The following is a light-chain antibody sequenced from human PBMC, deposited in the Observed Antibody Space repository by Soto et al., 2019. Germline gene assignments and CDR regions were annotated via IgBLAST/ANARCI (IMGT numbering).Light chain of an antibody. Sequence: EVVLTQSPATLSLSPGERATLSCRASESIGNYLAWYQQKLGQAPKLLIYDASHRAIGIPGRFSGDGSGTDFTLPISSLEPEDFAVYYCQWRSAWPPRLTFGGGIKVEIK. V-gene: IGKV3-11*01. CDR3: QWRSAWPPRLT. CDR2: DAS. CDR1: ESIGNY. J-gene: IGKJ4*01.